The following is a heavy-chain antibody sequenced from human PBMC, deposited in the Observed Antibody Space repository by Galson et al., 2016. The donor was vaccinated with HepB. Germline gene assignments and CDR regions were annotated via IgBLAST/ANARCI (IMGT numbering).Heavy chain of an antibody. D-gene: IGHD2-21*02. CDR2: IGSTGTYT. CDR3: ARVAQIVVVTANLEH. V-gene: IGHV3-11*05. Sequence: SLRLSCAASGFSFGDYYMSWIRQAPGKGLEWISDIGSTGTYTNYADSVRGRFAISRDNAKKSLYLQMNSLRVEDTAIYYCARVAQIVVVTANLEHWGQGARVTVAS. CDR1: GFSFGDYY. J-gene: IGHJ1*01.